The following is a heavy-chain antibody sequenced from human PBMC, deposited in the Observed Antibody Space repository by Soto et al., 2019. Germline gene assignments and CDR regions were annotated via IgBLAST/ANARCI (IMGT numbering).Heavy chain of an antibody. Sequence: ASVKVSCKTSGYTFTSYGIAWVRQAPGQGLEWMGWISTSKGNTNYAQKFQGRVTMTTDTSTSTGYMELRSLIFDDTAVYYCATRSPAFDYWGQGTLVTVSS. CDR3: ATRSPAFDY. CDR2: ISTSKGNT. J-gene: IGHJ4*02. CDR1: GYTFTSYG. V-gene: IGHV1-18*01.